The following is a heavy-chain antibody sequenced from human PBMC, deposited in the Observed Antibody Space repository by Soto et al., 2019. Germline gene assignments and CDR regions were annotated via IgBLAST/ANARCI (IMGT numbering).Heavy chain of an antibody. CDR2: TGGSGGST. D-gene: IGHD3-22*01. CDR1: GFTFSSYA. CDR3: AKDPYYYDSSGYGYYFDY. V-gene: IGHV3-23*01. J-gene: IGHJ4*02. Sequence: EVQLLESGGGLVQPGGSLRLSCAASGFTFSSYAMSWVRQAPGKGLEWVSATGGSGGSTYYADSVKGRFTISRDNSQSTMYLQMNSLRAEDTAVYYRAKDPYYYDSSGYGYYFDYWGQGTLVTVAS.